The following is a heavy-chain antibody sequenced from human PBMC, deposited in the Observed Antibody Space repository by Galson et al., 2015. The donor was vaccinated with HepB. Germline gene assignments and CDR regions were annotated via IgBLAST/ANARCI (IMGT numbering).Heavy chain of an antibody. CDR1: GYTFSTYD. J-gene: IGHJ4*02. CDR2: MSPNSGYT. Sequence: SCKASGYTFSTYDINWVRQATGQGLEWLGWMSPNSGYTGYAQEFQDRVTMTRDTSISTAYLELNSLRAEDTAVYYCARNLPRTGDFDFWGQGTLVTVSS. CDR3: ARNLPRTGDFDF. V-gene: IGHV1-8*01. D-gene: IGHD7-27*01.